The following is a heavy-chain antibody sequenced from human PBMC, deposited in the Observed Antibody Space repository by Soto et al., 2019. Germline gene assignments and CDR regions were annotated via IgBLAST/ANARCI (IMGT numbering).Heavy chain of an antibody. J-gene: IGHJ3*02. CDR2: ISYDGSNK. CDR1: GFTFSSYA. D-gene: IGHD3-3*01. CDR3: AREQPLSAYYDFWSGPHAFDI. V-gene: IGHV3-30-3*01. Sequence: HPGGSLRLSCAASGFTFSSYAMHWVRQAPGKGLEWVAVISYDGSNKYYADSVKGRFTISRDNSKNTLYLQMNSLRAEDTAVYYCAREQPLSAYYDFWSGPHAFDIWGQGTMVTVSS.